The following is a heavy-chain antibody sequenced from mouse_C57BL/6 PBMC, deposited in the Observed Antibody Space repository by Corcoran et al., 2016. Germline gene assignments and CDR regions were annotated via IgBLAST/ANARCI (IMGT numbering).Heavy chain of an antibody. D-gene: IGHD1-1*01. J-gene: IGHJ1*03. CDR1: GYTFNDYY. Sequence: QVQLKQSGAELVRPGASVKLSCKASGYTFNDYYINWVKQRPGQGLEWIARIYPGSGNTYYNEKFKGKATLTADKSSSTAYMQLSSLTSEDSAVYFCARSNYYGSSYDWYFDVWGTGTTVTVSS. CDR2: IYPGSGNT. CDR3: ARSNYYGSSYDWYFDV. V-gene: IGHV1-76*01.